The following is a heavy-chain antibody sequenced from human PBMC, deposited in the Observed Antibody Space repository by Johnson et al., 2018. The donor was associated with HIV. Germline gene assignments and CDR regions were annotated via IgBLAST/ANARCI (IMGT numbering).Heavy chain of an antibody. D-gene: IGHD3-10*01. CDR3: ARGGAFDI. J-gene: IGHJ3*02. Sequence: QVQLVESGGGVVQPGRSLRLSCAASGFTFSSYGMHWVRQVPGKGLEWVAVISYDGSNKYYADSVKGRFTISRDNSKNTLYLQMNSLRAEDTAVYYCARGGAFDIWGQGTMVTVSS. CDR2: ISYDGSNK. V-gene: IGHV3-30*03. CDR1: GFTFSSYG.